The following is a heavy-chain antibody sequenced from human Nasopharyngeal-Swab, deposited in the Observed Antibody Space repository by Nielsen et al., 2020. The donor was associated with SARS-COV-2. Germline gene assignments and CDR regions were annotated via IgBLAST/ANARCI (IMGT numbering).Heavy chain of an antibody. Sequence: GESRKISSGVSGFTISNSGMSWVRQAPGKGLEWVSLISTGGYTYYADSVKGRFTISRDNSRNTLVLQMNGLRVEDTAVYYCAKGDYGVFDPWGQGTLVTVSS. J-gene: IGHJ5*02. CDR1: GFTISNSG. D-gene: IGHD4/OR15-4a*01. CDR3: AKGDYGVFDP. CDR2: ISTGGYT. V-gene: IGHV3-23*01.